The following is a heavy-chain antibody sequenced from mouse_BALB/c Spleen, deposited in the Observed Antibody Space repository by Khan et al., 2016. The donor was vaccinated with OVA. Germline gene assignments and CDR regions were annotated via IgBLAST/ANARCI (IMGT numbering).Heavy chain of an antibody. D-gene: IGHD1-1*01. CDR2: IYPGSGSA. V-gene: IGHV1-77*01. CDR1: RYTFTDYV. CDR3: ARSYDGAWFAY. Sequence: QVQLQQSGPELVKPGASVKMSCKASRYTFTDYVITWVKQRTGQGLEWIGEIYPGSGSAYYNEKFKDKATLTADKSSDTAYMQLSSLTSEDSAVYFCARSYDGAWFAYWGQGTLVTASA. J-gene: IGHJ3*01.